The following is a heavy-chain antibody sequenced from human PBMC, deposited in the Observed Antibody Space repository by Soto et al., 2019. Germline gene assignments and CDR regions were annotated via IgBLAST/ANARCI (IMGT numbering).Heavy chain of an antibody. Sequence: EVQLVESGGGLIQPGGSLRLSCAASGFTVSSNYMSWVRQAPGKGLEWVSVIYSGGSTYYADSVKGRFTISRDNSKNTLYLQMNSLRAEDTAVYYCARDREYSSSQLFDYWGQGTLVTVSS. CDR3: ARDREYSSSQLFDY. J-gene: IGHJ4*02. CDR2: IYSGGST. D-gene: IGHD6-13*01. V-gene: IGHV3-53*01. CDR1: GFTVSSNY.